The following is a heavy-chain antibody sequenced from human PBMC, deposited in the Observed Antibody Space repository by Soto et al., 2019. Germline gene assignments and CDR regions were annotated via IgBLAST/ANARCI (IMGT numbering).Heavy chain of an antibody. CDR2: IYPGDSDT. Sequence: LKISCKGSGYSFASHWVAWVRQMPEKGLEWIGTIYPGDSDTKYSSAFRGHVTISADTSVSTAYLQWRSLEATDSAIYYCARYSGSYWHYLDFWGQGALVTVSS. J-gene: IGHJ4*02. D-gene: IGHD1-26*01. CDR1: GYSFASHW. V-gene: IGHV5-51*01. CDR3: ARYSGSYWHYLDF.